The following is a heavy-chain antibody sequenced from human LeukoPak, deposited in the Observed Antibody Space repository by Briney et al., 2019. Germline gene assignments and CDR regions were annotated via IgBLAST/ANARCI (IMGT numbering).Heavy chain of an antibody. V-gene: IGHV3-64D*06. J-gene: IGHJ4*02. Sequence: PGGSLRLSCSASEFTFSSYAMHWVRQAPGKGLEYVSAISSNGGSTYYADSVKGRFTISRDNSKNTLYLQMSSLRAEDTAVYYCVKESVTMVRGDPGDYWGQGTLVTVSS. CDR3: VKESVTMVRGDPGDY. CDR1: EFTFSSYA. D-gene: IGHD3-10*01. CDR2: ISSNGGST.